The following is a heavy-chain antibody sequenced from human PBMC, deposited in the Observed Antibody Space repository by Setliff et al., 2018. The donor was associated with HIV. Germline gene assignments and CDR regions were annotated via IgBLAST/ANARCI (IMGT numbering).Heavy chain of an antibody. CDR1: GDTFMNYA. CDR3: ARGDNWNYIGRPSLYMDV. V-gene: IGHV1-69*06. J-gene: IGHJ6*04. CDR2: VIPIFGTA. Sequence: SVKVSCKASGDTFMNYAFSWVRQAPGQGLEWMGRVIPIFGTANYAQKFQGRVTITADKSTSTAYMEVRSLRAEDTAVYYCARGDNWNYIGRPSLYMDVWGKGTTVTVSS. D-gene: IGHD1-7*01.